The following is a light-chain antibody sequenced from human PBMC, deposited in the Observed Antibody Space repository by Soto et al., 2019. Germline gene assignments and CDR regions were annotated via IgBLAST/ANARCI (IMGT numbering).Light chain of an antibody. CDR1: QSVSSD. J-gene: IGKJ4*01. V-gene: IGKV3-11*01. CDR2: DAS. CDR3: KQRSNWPPLT. Sequence: EIGLTQSPASLCLYPGEGGNLXCRASQSVSSDFAWYQQKSGKAPRLLIYDASNRATGIQARLSGSGSGKDFTLNISSLEPEEFAVYYCKQRSNWPPLTFGGGTKVDIK.